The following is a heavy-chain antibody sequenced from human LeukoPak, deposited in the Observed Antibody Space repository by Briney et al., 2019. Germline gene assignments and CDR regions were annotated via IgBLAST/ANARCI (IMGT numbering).Heavy chain of an antibody. J-gene: IGHJ4*02. D-gene: IGHD2-15*01. CDR1: GYTFTGYY. Sequence: GASVKVSCKASGYTFTGYYMHWVRQAPGQGLEWMGWINPNSGGTNYAQKFQGRVTMTRDTSISTAYMELSRLRSDDTAVYYCARAQDIVVAVAATLGYWGQGTLVTVSS. CDR3: ARAQDIVVAVAATLGY. V-gene: IGHV1-2*02. CDR2: INPNSGGT.